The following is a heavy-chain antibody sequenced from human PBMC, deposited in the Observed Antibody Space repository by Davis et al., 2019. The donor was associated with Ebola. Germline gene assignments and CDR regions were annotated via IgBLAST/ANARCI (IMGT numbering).Heavy chain of an antibody. V-gene: IGHV4-30-4*01. CDR1: GGSISSGDYY. J-gene: IGHJ6*04. CDR3: ARLWFGRRPRDV. D-gene: IGHD3-10*01. Sequence: PSETLSLTCTVSGGSISSGDYYWSWIRQPPGKGLEWIGYIYYSGSTYYNPSLKSRVTISVDTSKNQFSLKLSSVTAADTAVYYCARLWFGRRPRDVWGKGTTVTVSS. CDR2: IYYSGST.